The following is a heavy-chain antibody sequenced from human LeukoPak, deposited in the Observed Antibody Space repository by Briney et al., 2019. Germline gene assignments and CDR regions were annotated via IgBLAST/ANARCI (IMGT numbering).Heavy chain of an antibody. V-gene: IGHV3-23*01. CDR2: ISGSGGST. CDR1: GFTFSSYA. J-gene: IGHJ5*02. D-gene: IGHD3-10*01. CDR3: AKASMARGARNWFDP. Sequence: GGSLRLSCAASGFTFSSYAMSWVRQAPGKGLEWVSAISGSGGSTYYADSVKGRFTISRDNSKNTLYLQMNSLRAEDTAVYYCAKASMARGARNWFDPWGQGTLVTVSS.